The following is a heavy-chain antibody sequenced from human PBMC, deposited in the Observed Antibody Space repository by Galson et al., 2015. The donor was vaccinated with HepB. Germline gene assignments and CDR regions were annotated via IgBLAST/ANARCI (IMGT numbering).Heavy chain of an antibody. CDR1: GYTFSGYY. J-gene: IGHJ6*02. Sequence: SVKVSCKASGYTFSGYYIHWVRQAPGQGLEWIGWINPNSGGTNYAQNFQGRVTMTRDTSISTAYMELSRLRSDDTAVYYCARARGYCSGGSCYSLRPYYYYGMDVWGQGTTVTVSS. D-gene: IGHD2-15*01. V-gene: IGHV1-2*02. CDR3: ARARGYCSGGSCYSLRPYYYYGMDV. CDR2: INPNSGGT.